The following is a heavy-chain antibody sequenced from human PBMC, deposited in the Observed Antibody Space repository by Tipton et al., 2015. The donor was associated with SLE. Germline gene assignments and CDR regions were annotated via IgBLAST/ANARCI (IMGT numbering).Heavy chain of an antibody. J-gene: IGHJ5*02. D-gene: IGHD3-22*01. CDR1: GGSISSGSYY. CDR3: ARHRGAPFYYYDSSGYLS. V-gene: IGHV4-39*07. CDR2: IYYSGST. Sequence: TLSLTCTVSGGSISSGSYYWGWIRQPPGKGLEWIGSIYYSGSTYYNPSLKSRVTISVDTSKNQFSLKLSSVTAADTAVYYCARHRGAPFYYYDSSGYLSWGQGTLVTVSS.